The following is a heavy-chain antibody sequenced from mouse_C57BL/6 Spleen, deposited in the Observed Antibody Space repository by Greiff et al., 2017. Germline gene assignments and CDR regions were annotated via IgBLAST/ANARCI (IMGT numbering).Heavy chain of an antibody. CDR3: ASSGLRDYDGGYYAMDY. D-gene: IGHD2-4*01. Sequence: QVQLQQSGAELVKPGASVKISCKASGYAFSSYWMNWVKQRPGKGLEWIGQIYPGDGDTNNNGKFKGKATLTADKSSRTAYMQLRILTSEDSAVYFCASSGLRDYDGGYYAMDYWGQGTSVTVSS. CDR2: IYPGDGDT. J-gene: IGHJ4*01. V-gene: IGHV1-80*01. CDR1: GYAFSSYW.